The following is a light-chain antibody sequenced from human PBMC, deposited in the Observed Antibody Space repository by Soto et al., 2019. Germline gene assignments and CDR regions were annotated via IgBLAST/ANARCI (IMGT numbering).Light chain of an antibody. CDR2: WAS. CDR3: QQYYGSPT. J-gene: IGKJ4*01. Sequence: DIVMTQSPDSLAVSLGVRATINCKSSQSVLYSSDNKNYLAWYQQKPGQPPKLLFYWASTRESGVPDRFSGSGSGTDFTLTISSLQAEDVADYYCQQYYGSPTFGGGTKVEIK. V-gene: IGKV4-1*01. CDR1: QSVLYSSDNKNY.